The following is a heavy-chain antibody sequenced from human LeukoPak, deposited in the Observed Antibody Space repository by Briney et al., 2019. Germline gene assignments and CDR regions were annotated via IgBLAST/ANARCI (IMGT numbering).Heavy chain of an antibody. V-gene: IGHV4-61*02. CDR2: IYTSGST. Sequence: SETLSLTCTVSGGSISSGSYYWSWIRQPAGKGLEWIGRIYTSGSTNYNPSLTSRVTISVDTSKNQFSLKLSSVTAADTAMYYCAREYSSSFGDYFDYWGQGTLVTVSS. D-gene: IGHD6-6*01. CDR3: AREYSSSFGDYFDY. CDR1: GGSISSGSYY. J-gene: IGHJ4*02.